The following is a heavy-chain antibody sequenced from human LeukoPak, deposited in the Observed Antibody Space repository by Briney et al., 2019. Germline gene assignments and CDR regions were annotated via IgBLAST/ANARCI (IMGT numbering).Heavy chain of an antibody. CDR1: GGSLSSGSDY. Sequence: PSETLSLTCTVSGGSLSSGSDYWSWIRQSAGKGLEWIGRIYASGSTNYNPSLKSRVTISVDTSKNQFSLKRSSVTAADTAVYYCARSGYSNFDYWGQGTLVTVSS. J-gene: IGHJ4*02. CDR2: IYASGST. CDR3: ARSGYSNFDY. V-gene: IGHV4-61*02. D-gene: IGHD3-3*01.